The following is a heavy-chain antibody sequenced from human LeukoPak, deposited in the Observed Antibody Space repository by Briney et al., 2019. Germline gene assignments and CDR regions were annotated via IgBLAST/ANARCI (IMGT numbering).Heavy chain of an antibody. Sequence: ASVKVSCKASGYTFTSYYMHWLRQAPGQGLEWMGWINPNSGGTNYAQKFQGRVTMTRDTSISTAYMELSRLRSDDTAVYYCASRYCSSTSCPEVDYWGQGTLVTVSS. D-gene: IGHD2-2*01. CDR2: INPNSGGT. CDR3: ASRYCSSTSCPEVDY. V-gene: IGHV1-2*02. J-gene: IGHJ4*02. CDR1: GYTFTSYY.